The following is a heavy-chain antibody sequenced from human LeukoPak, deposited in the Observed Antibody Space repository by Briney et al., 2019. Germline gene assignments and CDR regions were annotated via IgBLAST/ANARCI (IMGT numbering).Heavy chain of an antibody. V-gene: IGHV1-8*01. Sequence: ASVKVSCKASGYTFTSYDINWVRQATGQGLEWMGWMNPNSGNTGYAQKFQGRVTMTRNTSISTAYMELSSLRSEDTAVYYCARRCGGDCHYYYYGMDVWGQGTTVTVSS. CDR2: MNPNSGNT. D-gene: IGHD2-21*02. CDR1: GYTFTSYD. CDR3: ARRCGGDCHYYYYGMDV. J-gene: IGHJ6*02.